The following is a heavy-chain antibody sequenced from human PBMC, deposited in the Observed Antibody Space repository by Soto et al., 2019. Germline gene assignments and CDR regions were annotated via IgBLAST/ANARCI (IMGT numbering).Heavy chain of an antibody. D-gene: IGHD4-17*01. CDR3: ARRPQNYGDLYNWFDP. CDR1: GYSFTSYW. J-gene: IGHJ5*02. CDR2: IYPGDSDT. Sequence: GESLKISCKGSGYSFTSYWIGWVRQMPGKGLEWMGIIYPGDSDTRYSPSFQGQVTISADKSISTAYLQWSSLKASDTAMYYCARRPQNYGDLYNWFDPWGQGTLVTVSS. V-gene: IGHV5-51*01.